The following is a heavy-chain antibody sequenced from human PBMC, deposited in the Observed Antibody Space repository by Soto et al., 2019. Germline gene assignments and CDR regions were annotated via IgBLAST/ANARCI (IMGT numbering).Heavy chain of an antibody. CDR1: GFTFSSDW. CDR2: INSDGSST. Sequence: VQLVESGGGLVQAGGSLRLSCAASGFTFSSDWMHWVRQVPGKGLVWVSRINSDGSSTNYADSVKGRFTISRDNAKNTLYLQMNSLRAEDTAVYYCAIVYCGGDCSPFDYWGQGTLVTVSS. J-gene: IGHJ4*02. CDR3: AIVYCGGDCSPFDY. D-gene: IGHD2-21*02. V-gene: IGHV3-74*01.